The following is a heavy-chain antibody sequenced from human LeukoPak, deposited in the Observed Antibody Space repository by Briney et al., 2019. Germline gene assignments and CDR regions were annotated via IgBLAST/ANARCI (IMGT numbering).Heavy chain of an antibody. V-gene: IGHV3-7*01. Sequence: PGGSLRLSCAASEFTFSSYWMSWVRQAPARGPEWVANIRGDGGERYYVDSVKGRFTISRDNAKNSLYLQINSLRAEDTAVYYCARDHGDSTRLGAFDIWGQGTMVTVSS. D-gene: IGHD7-27*01. CDR2: IRGDGGER. CDR1: EFTFSSYW. J-gene: IGHJ3*02. CDR3: ARDHGDSTRLGAFDI.